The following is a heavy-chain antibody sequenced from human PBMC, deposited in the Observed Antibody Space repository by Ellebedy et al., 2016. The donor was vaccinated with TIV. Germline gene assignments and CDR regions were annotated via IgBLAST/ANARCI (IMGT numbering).Heavy chain of an antibody. Sequence: GGSLRLXXAASGFSFRTSGMYWVRQAPGKGLDWVAVIWYDRSNEYYADSVKGRFTISRDNSKNTLYLQMNSLRAEDTAVYCCAKTDGSGIYVAYDYWGQGILVTVSS. V-gene: IGHV3-33*07. CDR2: IWYDRSNE. CDR1: GFSFRTSG. J-gene: IGHJ4*02. D-gene: IGHD3-10*01. CDR3: AKTDGSGIYVAYDY.